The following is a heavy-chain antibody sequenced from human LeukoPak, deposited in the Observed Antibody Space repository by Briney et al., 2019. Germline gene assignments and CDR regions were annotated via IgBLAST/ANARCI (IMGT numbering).Heavy chain of an antibody. CDR2: FRTTGTTI. D-gene: IGHD5-24*01. CDR1: GITFRSYW. CDR3: ARGRRDGYNY. J-gene: IGHJ4*02. V-gene: IGHV3-48*04. Sequence: GGSLRLSCAASGITFRSYWMTWVRQAPGKGLEWVSYFRTTGTTIYYSDSVRGRFTISRDNARNSLFLQMSSLRAEDTAVYYCARGRRDGYNYWGQGTLVTVS.